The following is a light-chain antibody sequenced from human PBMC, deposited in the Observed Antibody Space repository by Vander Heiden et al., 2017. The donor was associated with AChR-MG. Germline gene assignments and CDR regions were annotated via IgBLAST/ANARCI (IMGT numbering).Light chain of an antibody. CDR2: RND. CDR1: SSNIGSNT. CDR3: AAWDDSLNGVV. V-gene: IGLV1-44*01. J-gene: IGLJ2*01. Sequence: QSVLTQPPSASETHGQRVTISCSGSSSNIGSNTVNWYQQLPGTAPKLLIYRNDQRPLGVSDRFSGSKSGTSASLAITGLQSEDEAAYYCAAWDDSLNGVVFGGGTKLTVL.